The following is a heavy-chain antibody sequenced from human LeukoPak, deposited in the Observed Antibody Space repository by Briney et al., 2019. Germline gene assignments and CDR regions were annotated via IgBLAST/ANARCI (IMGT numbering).Heavy chain of an antibody. Sequence: GGSLRLSCAASGFTFSSYAMSWVRQAPGKGLEWVSAISGSGGSTYYADSVKGRFTISRDNSKNTLYLQMNSLRAEDTAVYYCAKSTKWFGPGSYYYFDYWGQGTLVTVSS. CDR3: AKSTKWFGPGSYYYFDY. V-gene: IGHV3-23*01. CDR1: GFTFSSYA. D-gene: IGHD3-10*01. J-gene: IGHJ4*02. CDR2: ISGSGGST.